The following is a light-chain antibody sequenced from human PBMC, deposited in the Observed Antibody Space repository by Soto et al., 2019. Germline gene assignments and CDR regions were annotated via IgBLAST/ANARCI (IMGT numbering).Light chain of an antibody. CDR3: QSYDTGLSGPVV. Sequence: QSVLTQPPSLSVAPGQNIIISCTGGGSNIGAGFDVHWYQHLPGTAPKLLIYGNTNRPSGVPDRFSGSKSGTSASLVITGLQAEDEADYYCQSYDTGLSGPVVFGGGTKLTVL. CDR2: GNT. CDR1: GSNIGAGFD. V-gene: IGLV1-40*01. J-gene: IGLJ2*01.